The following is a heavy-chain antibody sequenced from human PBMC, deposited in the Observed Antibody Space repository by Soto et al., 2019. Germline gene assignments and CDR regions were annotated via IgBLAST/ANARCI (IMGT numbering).Heavy chain of an antibody. D-gene: IGHD6-19*01. CDR3: GKERRGSGWSVCNS. J-gene: IGHJ5*02. Sequence: GGSLRVSCAASGFTLRHYAMHWVRQAPGKGLEWVADISGNGNSARHADSVKGRFTISRDNSQNTLYLHMNSIRVDDTAIYYCGKERRGSGWSVCNSWGQGT. CDR2: ISGNGNSA. V-gene: IGHV3-23*01. CDR1: GFTLRHYA.